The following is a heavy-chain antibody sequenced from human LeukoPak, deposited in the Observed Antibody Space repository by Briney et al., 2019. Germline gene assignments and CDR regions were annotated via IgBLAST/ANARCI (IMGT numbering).Heavy chain of an antibody. CDR1: RFTFISYG. J-gene: IGHJ5*02. CDR2: ISYDGSNK. D-gene: IGHD2-2*01. Sequence: GGSLRLSCAASRFTFISYGIHWVRQAPGKGLEWVAVISYDGSNKYYADSVKGRFTISRDNSKNTLYLQMNSLRAEDTAVYYCAKGGIVVVPAAIGNWFDPWGQGTLVTVSS. CDR3: AKGGIVVVPAAIGNWFDP. V-gene: IGHV3-30*18.